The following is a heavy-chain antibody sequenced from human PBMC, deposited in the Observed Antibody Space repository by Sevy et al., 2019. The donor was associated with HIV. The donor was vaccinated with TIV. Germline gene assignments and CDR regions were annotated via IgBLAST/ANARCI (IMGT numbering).Heavy chain of an antibody. Sequence: GGSLRLSCAASGFTFSSYSMNWVRQAPGKGLEWVSSISISSSYIYYAHSVKGRFTISRDNAKNSLYLQMNSLRAEDTAVYYCARDQLVVAAPCWFDPWGQGTLVTVSS. J-gene: IGHJ5*02. CDR3: ARDQLVVAAPCWFDP. CDR2: ISISSSYI. D-gene: IGHD2-15*01. CDR1: GFTFSSYS. V-gene: IGHV3-21*01.